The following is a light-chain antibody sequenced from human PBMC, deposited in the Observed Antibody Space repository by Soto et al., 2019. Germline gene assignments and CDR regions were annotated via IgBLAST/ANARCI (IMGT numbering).Light chain of an antibody. CDR1: QGISNY. Sequence: DIQMTQSPSSLSASVGDRVTITCRASQGISNYLAWYQQRPGQAPRVVIYGASTRATGIPGRFSGSGSGTDFTLTISRLEPEDFAVYYCQQYGRSPFTFGPGTKVDIK. CDR2: GAS. J-gene: IGKJ3*01. V-gene: IGKV1-27*01. CDR3: QQYGRSPFT.